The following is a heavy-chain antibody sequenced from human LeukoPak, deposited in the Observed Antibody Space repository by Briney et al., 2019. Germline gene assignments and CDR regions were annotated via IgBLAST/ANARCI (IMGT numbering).Heavy chain of an antibody. CDR1: GGSISSSSYY. CDR2: IYTSGST. Sequence: PSQTLSLTCTVSGGSISSSSYYSRWIRQPAGKGLEWIGRIYTSGSTNYNPSLKSRVTISVDTSKNQFSLKLSSVTAADTAVYYCASTVAGKLYNWFDPWGQGTLVTVSS. J-gene: IGHJ5*02. CDR3: ASTVAGKLYNWFDP. D-gene: IGHD6-19*01. V-gene: IGHV4-61*02.